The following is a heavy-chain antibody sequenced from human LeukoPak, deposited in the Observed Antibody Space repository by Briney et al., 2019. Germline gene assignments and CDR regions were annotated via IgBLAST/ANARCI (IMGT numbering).Heavy chain of an antibody. J-gene: IGHJ4*02. V-gene: IGHV1-69*05. Sequence: AASVKVSCKASGGTFSSYAISWVRQAPGQGLEWMGGIIPIFGTANYAQKFQGRVTITTDESTSTAYMELSSLRSEDTAVYYCVRAMSIAAAGDFDYWGQGTLVTVSS. CDR2: IIPIFGTA. CDR3: VRAMSIAAAGDFDY. D-gene: IGHD6-13*01. CDR1: GGTFSSYA.